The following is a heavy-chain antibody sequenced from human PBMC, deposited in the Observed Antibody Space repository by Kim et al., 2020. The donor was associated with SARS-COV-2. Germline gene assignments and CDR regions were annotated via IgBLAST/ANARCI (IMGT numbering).Heavy chain of an antibody. V-gene: IGHV7-4-1*02. CDR1: GYTITNYA. J-gene: IGHJ6*02. Sequence: ASVKVSCKASGYTITNYAMNWVRQAPGQGLEWMGWINTNTGNPTYAQGFTGRFVFSLDTSVSTAYLQISSLKAEDTAVYYCARDIGTITVFGVVIIPPSDMDVWGQGTTVTVSS. CDR3: ARDIGTITVFGVVIIPPSDMDV. CDR2: INTNTGNP. D-gene: IGHD3-3*01.